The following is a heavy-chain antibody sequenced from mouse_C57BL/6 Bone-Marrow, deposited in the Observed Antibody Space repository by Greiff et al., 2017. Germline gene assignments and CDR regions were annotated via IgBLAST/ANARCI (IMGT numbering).Heavy chain of an antibody. CDR3: ANLLAY. V-gene: IGHV1-69*01. CDR2: IDPSDSYT. Sequence: VQLQQPGAELVKPGASVKMSCKASGYTFTSYWITWVKQRPGQGLEWIGEIDPSDSYTNYNQKFKGKSTLTVDKSSSTAYMQLSSLTSEDSAVYYCANLLAYWGQGTLVTVSA. J-gene: IGHJ3*01. CDR1: GYTFTSYW.